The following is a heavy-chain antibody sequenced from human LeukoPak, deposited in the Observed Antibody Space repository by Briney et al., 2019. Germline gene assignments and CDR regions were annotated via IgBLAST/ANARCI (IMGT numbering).Heavy chain of an antibody. CDR3: AKDLYAYYYDSSADY. J-gene: IGHJ4*02. V-gene: IGHV3-23*01. Sequence: GGSLRLSCAASGFTFSSYAMSWVRQAPGKGLEWVSAISGSGGSTYYADFVKGRFTISRDNSKNTLYLQMNSLRAEDTAVYYCAKDLYAYYYDSSADYWGQGTLVTVSS. D-gene: IGHD3-22*01. CDR2: ISGSGGST. CDR1: GFTFSSYA.